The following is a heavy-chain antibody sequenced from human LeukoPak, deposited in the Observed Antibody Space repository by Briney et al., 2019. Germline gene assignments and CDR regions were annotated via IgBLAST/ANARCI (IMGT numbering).Heavy chain of an antibody. Sequence: PGGSLRLSCAASGFTFSTFAMIWVRQPPGKGLEWVSSIFPSGGEIHYADSVRGRFTISRDNSKSILSLQMNSLRAEDTAVYYCVLDSSGYLDYWGQGTLVTVSS. D-gene: IGHD3-22*01. V-gene: IGHV3-23*01. CDR2: IFPSGGEI. CDR1: GFTFSTFA. J-gene: IGHJ4*02. CDR3: VLDSSGYLDY.